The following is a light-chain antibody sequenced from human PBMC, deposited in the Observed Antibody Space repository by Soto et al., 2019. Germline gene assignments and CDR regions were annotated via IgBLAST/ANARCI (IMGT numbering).Light chain of an antibody. CDR1: QSISSN. J-gene: IGKJ3*01. CDR3: QQYNNWPFT. V-gene: IGKV3-15*01. Sequence: EIVMTQSPATLSVSPGERATLSCRASQSISSNLAWYQQKPGQAHRLLIYGASTRATGIPATFSGSGSGTEFTRTISSLQSEDFAVYYCQQYNNWPFTFGPWTKVDIK. CDR2: GAS.